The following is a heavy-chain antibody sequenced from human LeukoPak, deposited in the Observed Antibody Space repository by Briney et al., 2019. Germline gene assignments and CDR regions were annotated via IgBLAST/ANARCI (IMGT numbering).Heavy chain of an antibody. Sequence: GASVKVSCKASGGTFSSHAISWVRQAPGQGLEWMGGIIPIFGTANYAQKFQGRVTITADESTSTAYMELSSLRSEDTAVYYCAREAGTMVRGVIPPPFDPWGQGTLVTVSS. V-gene: IGHV1-69*13. CDR2: IIPIFGTA. CDR1: GGTFSSHA. D-gene: IGHD3-10*01. CDR3: AREAGTMVRGVIPPPFDP. J-gene: IGHJ5*02.